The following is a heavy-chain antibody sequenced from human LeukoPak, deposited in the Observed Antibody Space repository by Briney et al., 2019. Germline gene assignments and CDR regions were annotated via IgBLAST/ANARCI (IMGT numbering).Heavy chain of an antibody. CDR1: GFTVSSNY. V-gene: IGHV3-66*01. CDR3: ARDHAYSYGFSYYFHS. D-gene: IGHD5-18*01. CDR2: IYSGGST. J-gene: IGHJ4*02. Sequence: PGGSLRLSCAASGFTVSSNYISWVRQAPGMGLEWVSVIYSGGSTFYADSVKGRFTISRDNSKNTVYLQMNSLRAEDTAVYYCARDHAYSYGFSYYFHSWGQGTLVTVSS.